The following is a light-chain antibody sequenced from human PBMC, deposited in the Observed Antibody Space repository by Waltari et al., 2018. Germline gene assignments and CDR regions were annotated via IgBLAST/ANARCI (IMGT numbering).Light chain of an antibody. J-gene: IGKJ5*01. CDR2: DAS. CDR3: QQYYNVPRT. V-gene: IGKV1-33*01. CDR1: QHVIKY. Sequence: DIQMTQSPSSLSASVGDRVTITCQASQHVIKYLNWYQQKPGKAPNLLIYDASNLQRGVPSRFSGSGSGTHFTFTISSLQPEDIATYYCQQYYNVPRTFGQGTRLEIK.